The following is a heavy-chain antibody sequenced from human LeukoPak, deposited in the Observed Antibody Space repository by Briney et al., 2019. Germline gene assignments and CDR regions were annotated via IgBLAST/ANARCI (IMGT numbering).Heavy chain of an antibody. CDR3: ASSYYYDSSGYYGPLSIDY. CDR2: IIPIFGTA. Sequence: SVKVSCKASGGTFSSYAISWVRQAPGQGLEWMGGIIPIFGTANYAQKFQGRVTITADESTSTAYMELSSLRSEDTAVYYRASSYYYDSSGYYGPLSIDYWGQGTLVTVSS. D-gene: IGHD3-22*01. J-gene: IGHJ4*02. CDR1: GGTFSSYA. V-gene: IGHV1-69*13.